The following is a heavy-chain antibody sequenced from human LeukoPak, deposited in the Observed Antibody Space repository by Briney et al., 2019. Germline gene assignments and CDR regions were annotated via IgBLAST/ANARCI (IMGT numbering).Heavy chain of an antibody. CDR2: IYYSGSS. D-gene: IGHD6-19*01. CDR3: ARSYSSGWYGWFDP. V-gene: IGHV4-59*01. CDR1: GGSISSYY. Sequence: SETLSLTCTVSGGSISSYYWSWIRQPPGKGLEWIGYIYYSGSSNYNPSLKSRVTISVDTSKNQFSLRLSSVTAADTAVYYCARSYSSGWYGWFDPWGQGTLVTVSS. J-gene: IGHJ5*02.